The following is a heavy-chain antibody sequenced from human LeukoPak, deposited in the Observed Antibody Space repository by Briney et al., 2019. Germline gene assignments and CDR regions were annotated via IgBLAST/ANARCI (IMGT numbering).Heavy chain of an antibody. V-gene: IGHV3-7*05. CDR3: AKEDYGSGSGDY. D-gene: IGHD3-10*01. J-gene: IGHJ4*02. CDR2: IKEDGSEK. CDR1: GFTFSSYW. Sequence: GGSLRLSCAASGFTFSSYWMSWVRQAPGKGLEWVANIKEDGSEKYYVDSVKGRFTISRDNSKNTLYLQMNSLRAEDTAVYYCAKEDYGSGSGDYWGQGTLVTVSS.